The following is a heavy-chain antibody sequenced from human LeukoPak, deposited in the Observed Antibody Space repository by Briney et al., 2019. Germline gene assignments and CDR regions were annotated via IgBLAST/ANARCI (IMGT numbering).Heavy chain of an antibody. J-gene: IGHJ4*02. D-gene: IGHD6-13*01. V-gene: IGHV1-2*02. CDR1: GYTFTGYY. CDR3: ARKKDRIAAAGTIDY. CDR2: INPNSGGT. Sequence: GASVKVSCKASGYTFTGYYMHWVRQAPGQGLEWMGWINPNSGGTNYAQKFQGRVTMTRDTSISTAYMELSRLRSDDTAVYYCARKKDRIAAAGTIDYWGQGTLVTVSS.